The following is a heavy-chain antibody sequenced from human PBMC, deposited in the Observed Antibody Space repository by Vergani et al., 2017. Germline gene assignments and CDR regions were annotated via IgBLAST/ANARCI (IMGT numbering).Heavy chain of an antibody. V-gene: IGHV3-21*01. D-gene: IGHD3-9*01. J-gene: IGHJ3*02. Sequence: EVQLVESGGGLVKPGGSLRLSCAASGFTFSSYSMNWVRQAPGKGLEWVSSISSSSSYIYYADSVKGRFTISRDNAKNSLYLQMNSLRAEDTAVYYCIISVILTGDDAFDIWGQGTMVTVSS. CDR3: IISVILTGDDAFDI. CDR2: ISSSSSYI. CDR1: GFTFSSYS.